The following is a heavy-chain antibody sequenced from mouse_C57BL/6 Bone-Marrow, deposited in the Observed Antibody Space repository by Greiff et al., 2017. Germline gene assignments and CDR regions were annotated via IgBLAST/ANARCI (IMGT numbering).Heavy chain of an antibody. CDR3: AIYYCGSTFAY. CDR1: GYTFTDYY. D-gene: IGHD1-1*01. J-gene: IGHJ3*01. Sequence: QVQLQQSGAELVRPGASVKLSCKASGYTFTDYYIHWVKQRPGQGLEWIARIYPGSGNTYYNEKFKGKATLTAEKSSSTAYMPLRSLTSEDSAVYLCAIYYCGSTFAYWGQGTLVTVSA. CDR2: IYPGSGNT. V-gene: IGHV1-76*01.